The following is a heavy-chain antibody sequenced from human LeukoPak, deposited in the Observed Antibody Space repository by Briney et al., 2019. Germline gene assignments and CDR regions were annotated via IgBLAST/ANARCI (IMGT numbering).Heavy chain of an antibody. CDR1: GGSFSGYY. D-gene: IGHD2-8*01. CDR2: INHSGST. J-gene: IGHJ4*02. V-gene: IGHV4-34*01. CDR3: ARFGPRYCTNGVCNDY. Sequence: PSETLSLTCAVYGGSFSGYYWSWIRQPPGKGLEWIGEINHSGSTNYNPSLQGRVTISVHTSKNQFSLKLSSVTAADTAVYYCARFGPRYCTNGVCNDYWGQGTLVTVSS.